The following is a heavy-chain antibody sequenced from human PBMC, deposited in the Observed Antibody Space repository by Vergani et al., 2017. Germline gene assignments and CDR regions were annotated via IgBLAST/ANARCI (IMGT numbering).Heavy chain of an antibody. J-gene: IGHJ4*02. CDR1: GGSISSSSYY. V-gene: IGHV4-39*01. Sequence: QLQLQESGPGLVKPSETLSLTCTVSGGSISSSSYYWGWIRQPPGKGLEWIGSIYYSGSTYYNPSLKSRVTISVDTSKNQFSLKLSSVTAADTAVYYCAGGMVRGVIINSDYWGQGTLVTVSS. CDR2: IYYSGST. CDR3: AGGMVRGVIINSDY. D-gene: IGHD3-10*01.